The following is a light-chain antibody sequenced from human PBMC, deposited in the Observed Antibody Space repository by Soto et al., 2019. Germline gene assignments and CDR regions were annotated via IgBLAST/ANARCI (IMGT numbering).Light chain of an antibody. V-gene: IGKV2-28*01. CDR2: LAS. Sequence: DIVLTQSPLSLPFTLGGPAPFSCSSSQSPLDINENTYLDWSLQKPGQSPQLLFYLASNRASGVPDRFSGSGSGTDFTLKISRVEAEDVGVYYCMQGLRIPKTFGQGTKVEIK. CDR3: MQGLRIPKT. CDR1: QSPLDINENTY. J-gene: IGKJ1*01.